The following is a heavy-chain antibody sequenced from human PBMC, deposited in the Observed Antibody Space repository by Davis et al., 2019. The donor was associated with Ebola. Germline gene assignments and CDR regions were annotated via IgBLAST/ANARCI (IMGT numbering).Heavy chain of an antibody. D-gene: IGHD3-3*01. J-gene: IGHJ6*02. CDR2: IRSKANSYAT. CDR3: TTAGVLRFLEWLLYGDYYGMDV. V-gene: IGHV3-73*01. Sequence: GGSLRLSCAASGFTFSGSAMHWVRQASGKGLEWVGRIRSKANSYATAYAASVKGRFTISRDDSKNTAYLQMNSLKTEDTAVYYCTTAGVLRFLEWLLYGDYYGMDVWGQGTTVTVSS. CDR1: GFTFSGSA.